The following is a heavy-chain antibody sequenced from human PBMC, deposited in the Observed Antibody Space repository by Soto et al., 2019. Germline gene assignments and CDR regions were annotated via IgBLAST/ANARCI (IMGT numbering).Heavy chain of an antibody. CDR1: GGTFSSYA. Sequence: VASVKVSCKASGGTFSSYAISWVRQAPGQGLEWMGGIIPIFGTANYAQKFQGRVTITADKSTSTAYMELSSLRSEDTAVYYCARGDWNYVGKFALGYWGQGTLVTVSS. V-gene: IGHV1-69*06. J-gene: IGHJ4*02. CDR3: ARGDWNYVGKFALGY. D-gene: IGHD1-7*01. CDR2: IIPIFGTA.